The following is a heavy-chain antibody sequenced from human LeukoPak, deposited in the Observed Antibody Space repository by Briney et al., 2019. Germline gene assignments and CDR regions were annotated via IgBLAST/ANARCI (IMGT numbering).Heavy chain of an antibody. CDR3: ARDHLQYYDILTGYFADGLTI. Sequence: ASVKVSCKASGYTFTSYGISWVRQAPGQGLEWMGWISAYNGNTNYAQKLQGRVTMTTDTSTSTAYMELRSLRSDDTAVYYCARDHLQYYDILTGYFADGLTIWGQGTMVTVSS. D-gene: IGHD3-9*01. CDR2: ISAYNGNT. V-gene: IGHV1-18*01. CDR1: GYTFTSYG. J-gene: IGHJ3*02.